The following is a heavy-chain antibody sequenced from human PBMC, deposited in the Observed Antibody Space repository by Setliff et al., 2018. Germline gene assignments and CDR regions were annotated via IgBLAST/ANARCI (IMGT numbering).Heavy chain of an antibody. V-gene: IGHV4-61*01. CDR3: ARQYCSGGTCYFDY. D-gene: IGHD2-15*01. CDR2: VYYSGSA. J-gene: IGHJ4*02. CDR1: GDSISSGSYY. Sequence: ETLSLTCTVSGDSISSGSYYWTWIRQSPGKGLEWIGYVYYSGSATYNPSLKSRVTISVDTSKNQFSLKVRSVTAADTAVYYCARQYCSGGTCYFDYWGQGTLVTVSS.